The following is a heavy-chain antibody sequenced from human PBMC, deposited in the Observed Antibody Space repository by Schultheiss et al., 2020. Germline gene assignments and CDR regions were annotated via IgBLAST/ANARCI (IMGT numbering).Heavy chain of an antibody. V-gene: IGHV3-30*03. CDR2: ISYDGSNK. D-gene: IGHD1-26*01. CDR1: GFTFSSYG. Sequence: GGSLRLSCAASGFTFSSYGMHWVRQAPGKGLEWVAVISYDGSNKYYADSVKGRFTISRDNAKNSLYLQMNSLRAEDTAVYYCARDRYSGSYYGYYYYYMDVWGKGTTVTVSS. J-gene: IGHJ6*03. CDR3: ARDRYSGSYYGYYYYYMDV.